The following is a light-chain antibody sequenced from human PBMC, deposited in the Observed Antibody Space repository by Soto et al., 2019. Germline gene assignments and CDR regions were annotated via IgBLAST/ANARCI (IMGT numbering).Light chain of an antibody. CDR2: GAS. V-gene: IGKV3-20*01. J-gene: IGKJ5*01. CDR1: QSVSSSY. Sequence: EIVLTQSPGTLSLYPGERATLSCRASQSVSSSYLAWYQQKPGQAPRLLIYGASSRATGIPDRFSGSGSGTDFTLTISRLEPEDFAVYYCQQYGSSPPNFGQGTRPEIK. CDR3: QQYGSSPPN.